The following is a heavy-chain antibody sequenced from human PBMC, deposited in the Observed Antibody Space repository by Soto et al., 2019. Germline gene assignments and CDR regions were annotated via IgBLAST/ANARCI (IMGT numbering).Heavy chain of an antibody. D-gene: IGHD3-9*01. CDR2: IYPGDSDT. Sequence: PGESLKISCKGSGYSFTSYWIGWVRQMPGKGLEWMGIIYPGDSDTRYSPSFQGQVTISADKSISTAYLQWSSLKASDTAMYYCARQHKDYDILTGYYRGNCFDPWGQGTLVTVSS. J-gene: IGHJ5*02. CDR3: ARQHKDYDILTGYYRGNCFDP. V-gene: IGHV5-51*01. CDR1: GYSFTSYW.